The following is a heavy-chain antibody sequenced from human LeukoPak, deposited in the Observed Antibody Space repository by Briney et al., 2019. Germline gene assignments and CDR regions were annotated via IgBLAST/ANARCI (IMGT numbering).Heavy chain of an antibody. V-gene: IGHV3-23*01. CDR1: GFTLSSND. CDR2: ISRSDDST. Sequence: GGSLRLSCAASGFTLSSNDMSWVRQVPGKGLEWVSIISRSDDSTYYADSVKGRFTISRDNSKNRSYLQMNSLKDEDTAVYYCAKGGWLEYWGQGTLVTVSS. CDR3: AKGGWLEY. J-gene: IGHJ4*02. D-gene: IGHD6-19*01.